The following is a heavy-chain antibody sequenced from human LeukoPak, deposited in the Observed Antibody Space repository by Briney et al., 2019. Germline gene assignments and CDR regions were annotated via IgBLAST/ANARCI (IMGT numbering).Heavy chain of an antibody. CDR2: INHSGST. V-gene: IGHV4-34*01. Sequence: SETLSPTWAVYGGSFSGYYWSWIRQPPGKGLEWIGEINHSGSTNYNPSLKSRVTISVDTSKNQFSLKLSSVTAADTAVYYCARAPDRSVYYLHCGQATLVTVSS. D-gene: IGHD3-22*01. CDR1: GGSFSGYY. CDR3: ARAPDRSVYYLH. J-gene: IGHJ4*02.